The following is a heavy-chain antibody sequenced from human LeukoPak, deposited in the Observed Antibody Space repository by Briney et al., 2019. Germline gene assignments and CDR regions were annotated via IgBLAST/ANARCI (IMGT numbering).Heavy chain of an antibody. D-gene: IGHD3-10*01. Sequence: SETLSLTCAAYGGSFSGYYWSWIRQPPGKGLEWIGEINHSGSTNYNPSLKSRVTMSVDTSKNQFSLKLSSVTAADTAVYYCARDPSYGSGSHPARFDPWGQGTLVTVSS. CDR2: INHSGST. J-gene: IGHJ5*02. V-gene: IGHV4-34*01. CDR1: GGSFSGYY. CDR3: ARDPSYGSGSHPARFDP.